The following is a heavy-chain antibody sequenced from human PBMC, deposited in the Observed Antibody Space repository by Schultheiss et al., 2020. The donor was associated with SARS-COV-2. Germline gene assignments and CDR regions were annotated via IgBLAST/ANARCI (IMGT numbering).Heavy chain of an antibody. CDR3: ARDGSLSYDSSGYSCY. Sequence: SETLSLTCAVSGGSISSGSYYWSWIRQPPGTGLEWIGFIYFSGRTHYNPSLKSRPSTSIDTSTNQFFLSLSSVTAADTAVYYCARDGSLSYDSSGYSCYWGQGTLVTVSS. D-gene: IGHD3-22*01. CDR2: IYFSGRT. J-gene: IGHJ4*02. V-gene: IGHV4-30-4*01. CDR1: GGSISSGSYY.